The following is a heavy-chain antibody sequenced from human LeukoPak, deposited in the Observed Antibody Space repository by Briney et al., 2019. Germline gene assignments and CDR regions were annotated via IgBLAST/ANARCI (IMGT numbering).Heavy chain of an antibody. V-gene: IGHV1-2*02. CDR2: INPNSGGT. Sequence: GASVKVSCKASGYTFTGYYMHWVRQAPGQGLEWMGWINPNSGGTNYAQKFQGRVTMTRDTSISTAYMELSRLRSDDTAVYYCARDLKTTVTTEGFDPWGQGTLVTVSS. CDR3: ARDLKTTVTTEGFDP. CDR1: GYTFTGYY. D-gene: IGHD4-17*01. J-gene: IGHJ5*02.